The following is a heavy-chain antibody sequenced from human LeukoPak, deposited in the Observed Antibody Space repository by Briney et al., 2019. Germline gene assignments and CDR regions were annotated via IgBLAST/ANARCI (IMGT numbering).Heavy chain of an antibody. CDR3: AKDWGLRLGELSLEGPPDI. J-gene: IGHJ3*02. CDR1: GFTFSSYA. CDR2: ISGSGGST. V-gene: IGHV3-23*01. Sequence: GGSLRLSCAASGFTFSSYAMSWVRQAPGKGLEWVSAISGSGGSTYYADSVKGRFTISRDNSKNTLYLQMNSLRAEDTAVYYRAKDWGLRLGELSLEGPPDIWGQGTMVTVSS. D-gene: IGHD3-16*02.